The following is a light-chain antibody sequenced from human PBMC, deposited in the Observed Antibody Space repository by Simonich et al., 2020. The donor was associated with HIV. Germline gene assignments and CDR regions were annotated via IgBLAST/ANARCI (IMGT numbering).Light chain of an antibody. Sequence: DIQMTQSPSTLSASVGDRVTITCRASQSISSWLAWYQQKPGKAPKLLIYKASSLESGVPSRFSGSGSVTEFTLTISSLQPDDFATYYCQQYNRHSTFGQGTKVEIK. CDR3: QQYNRHST. J-gene: IGKJ1*01. V-gene: IGKV1-5*03. CDR2: KAS. CDR1: QSISSW.